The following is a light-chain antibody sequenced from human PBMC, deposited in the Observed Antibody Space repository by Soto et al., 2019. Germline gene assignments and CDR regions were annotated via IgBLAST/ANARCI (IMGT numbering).Light chain of an antibody. J-gene: IGLJ2*01. V-gene: IGLV2-14*01. CDR1: GSDIGAYNY. Sequence: QSVLTQPASVSGSPGQSITISCTGTGSDIGAYNYVSWYQQHPDKAPKLLISEVTNRPSGVSNRFSGSKSGNTASLTISGLQAEDEADYYCSSYSRNSTPVVFGGGTKLTVL. CDR2: EVT. CDR3: SSYSRNSTPVV.